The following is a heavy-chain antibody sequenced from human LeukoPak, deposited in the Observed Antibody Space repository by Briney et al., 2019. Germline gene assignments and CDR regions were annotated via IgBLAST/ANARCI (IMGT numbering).Heavy chain of an antibody. Sequence: PGRSLRLSCAASGFTFSSYGMHWVRQVPGKGLEWVAVISYDGSNKYYADSVKGRFTISRDNSKNTLYLQMNSLRAEDTAVYYCAKDRGVRTIRSRGHFDYWGQGTLVTVSS. CDR3: AKDRGVRTIRSRGHFDY. J-gene: IGHJ4*02. CDR2: ISYDGSNK. CDR1: GFTFSSYG. V-gene: IGHV3-30*18. D-gene: IGHD1-1*01.